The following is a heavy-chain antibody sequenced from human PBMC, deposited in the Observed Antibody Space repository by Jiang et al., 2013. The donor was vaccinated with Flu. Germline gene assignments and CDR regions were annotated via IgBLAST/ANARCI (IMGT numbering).Heavy chain of an antibody. V-gene: IGHV4-61*02. D-gene: IGHD3-16*02. CDR3: ARGADDSIWGSYPVYFDY. CDR1: GGSISSGTYY. J-gene: IGHJ4*02. CDR2: IYNSGST. Sequence: TVSGGSISSGTYYWSWLRQPAGKGLELIGRIYNSGSTSYNPSLRSRVTITLDTSKNQFSLNLTSLTAADTAVYYCARGADDSIWGSYPVYFDYWGQGTLVTVSS.